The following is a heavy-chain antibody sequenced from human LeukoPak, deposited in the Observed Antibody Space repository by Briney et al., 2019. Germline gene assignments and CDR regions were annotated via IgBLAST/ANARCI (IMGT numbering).Heavy chain of an antibody. CDR2: LIPIFGTA. CDR3: AFGGYDILTGYLDAFDI. D-gene: IGHD3-9*01. V-gene: IGHV1-69*06. Sequence: GSSVKVSCKASGGTFSSYAISWVRQAPGQGLEWMGGLIPIFGTANYAQRFQGRVTITADKSTSTAYMELSSLRSEDTAVYYCAFGGYDILTGYLDAFDIWGQGTMVTVSS. CDR1: GGTFSSYA. J-gene: IGHJ3*02.